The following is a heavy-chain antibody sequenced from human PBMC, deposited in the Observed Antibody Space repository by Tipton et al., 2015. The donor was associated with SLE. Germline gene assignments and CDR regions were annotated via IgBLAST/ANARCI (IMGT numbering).Heavy chain of an antibody. CDR1: GYSFTSYW. V-gene: IGHV5-10-1*01. D-gene: IGHD1-26*01. J-gene: IGHJ3*02. CDR2: IDPSDSYT. Sequence: VQLVQSGAEVKKPGESLRISCKGSGYSFTSYWISWVRQMPGKGLEWMGRIDPSDSYTNYSPSFQGHVTISADKSISTAYLQWGSLKASDTAMYYCARRNLGGIVGATKAFDIWGQGTMVTVSS. CDR3: ARRNLGGIVGATKAFDI.